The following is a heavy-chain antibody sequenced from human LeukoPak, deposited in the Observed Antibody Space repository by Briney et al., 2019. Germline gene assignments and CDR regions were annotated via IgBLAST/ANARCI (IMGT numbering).Heavy chain of an antibody. V-gene: IGHV3-23*01. CDR2: ISGSGGST. Sequence: PGGSLRLSCAASGFTFSSYAMSWVRQAPGKGLEWVSAISGSGGSTYYADSVKGRFTISRDNSKNTLYLQMNSLRAEDTAVYYCARAVYDNDAFDIWGQGTMVTVSS. D-gene: IGHD3-22*01. J-gene: IGHJ3*02. CDR3: ARAVYDNDAFDI. CDR1: GFTFSSYA.